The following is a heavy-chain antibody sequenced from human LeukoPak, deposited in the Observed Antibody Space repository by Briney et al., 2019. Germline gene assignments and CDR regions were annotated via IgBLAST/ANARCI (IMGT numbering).Heavy chain of an antibody. CDR2: MNPNSGNT. Sequence: GASVKVSCKAPGYTFTSYGINWVRQATGQGLEWMGWMNPNSGNTGYAQKFQGRVTMTRNTSISTAYMELSSLRSEDTAVYYCARGDTMIVDTQAEFDYWGQGTLVTVSS. D-gene: IGHD3-22*01. V-gene: IGHV1-8*02. CDR1: GYTFTSYG. J-gene: IGHJ4*02. CDR3: ARGDTMIVDTQAEFDY.